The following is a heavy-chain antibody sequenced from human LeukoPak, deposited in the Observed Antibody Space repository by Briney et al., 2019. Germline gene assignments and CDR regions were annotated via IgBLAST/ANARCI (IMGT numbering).Heavy chain of an antibody. Sequence: SETLSLTCTVSGGSISSYYWSWIRQPPGKGLKWIGYIYYSGSTNYNPSLKSRVTISVDTSKNQFSLKLSSVTAADTAVYYCARGPGPSGSYSGWGQGTLVTVSS. CDR3: ARGPGPSGSYSG. CDR1: GGSISSYY. D-gene: IGHD3-10*01. V-gene: IGHV4-59*01. CDR2: IYYSGST. J-gene: IGHJ4*02.